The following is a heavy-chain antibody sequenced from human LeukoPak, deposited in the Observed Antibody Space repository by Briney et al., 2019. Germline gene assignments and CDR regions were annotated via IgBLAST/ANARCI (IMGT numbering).Heavy chain of an antibody. J-gene: IGHJ6*04. CDR1: GFTFDDYA. D-gene: IGHD6-13*01. CDR3: ARADSSSWYVEMDV. V-gene: IGHV3-43D*03. CDR2: ISWDGGST. Sequence: GGSLRLSCAASGFTFDDYAMHWVRQAPGKGLEWVSLISWDGGSTYYADSVKGRFTISRDNSKNSLYLQMNSLRAEDTAVYYCARADSSSWYVEMDVWGKGTTVTISS.